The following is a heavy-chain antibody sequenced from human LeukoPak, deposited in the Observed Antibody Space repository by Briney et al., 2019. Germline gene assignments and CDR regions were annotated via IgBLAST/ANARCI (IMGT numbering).Heavy chain of an antibody. CDR3: ARGGPGSITMIVVVIKYYFDY. V-gene: IGHV1-69*13. D-gene: IGHD3-22*01. CDR1: GGTFSSYA. Sequence: SVKVSCKASGGTFSSYAISWVRQAPGQGLEWMGGIIPIFGTANYAQKFQGRVTITADESTSTAYMELSSLRAEDTAVYYCARGGPGSITMIVVVIKYYFDYWGQGTLVTVSS. CDR2: IIPIFGTA. J-gene: IGHJ4*02.